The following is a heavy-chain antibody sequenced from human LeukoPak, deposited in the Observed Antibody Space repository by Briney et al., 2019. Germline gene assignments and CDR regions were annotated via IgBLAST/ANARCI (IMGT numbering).Heavy chain of an antibody. Sequence: GGSLRPSCAASGFTFSSYAMSWVRQAPGKGLEWVSAISGSGGSTYYADSVKGRFTISRDNSKNTLYLQMNSLRAEDTAVYYCAYPIHTYGSEAWGQGTLVTVSS. V-gene: IGHV3-23*01. CDR2: ISGSGGST. J-gene: IGHJ5*02. CDR1: GFTFSSYA. CDR3: AYPIHTYGSEA. D-gene: IGHD3-10*01.